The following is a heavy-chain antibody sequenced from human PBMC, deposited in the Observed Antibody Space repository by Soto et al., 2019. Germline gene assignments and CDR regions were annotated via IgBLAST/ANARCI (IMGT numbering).Heavy chain of an antibody. J-gene: IGHJ4*02. V-gene: IGHV3-23*01. CDR1: GFTFTSYV. CDR3: AKDSPHFH. CDR2: ICGSGACT. Sequence: GGSLRLSCAASGFTFTSYVMTWVRQAPGKGLEWVSTICGSGACTSYADSVKGRFAISRDNSKNTLHLQMSSLTAEDTAVYYCAKDSPHFHWGQGALVTVSS.